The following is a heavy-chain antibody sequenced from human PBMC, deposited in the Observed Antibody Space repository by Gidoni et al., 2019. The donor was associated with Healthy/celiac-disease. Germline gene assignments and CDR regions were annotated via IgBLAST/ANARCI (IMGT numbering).Heavy chain of an antibody. Sequence: EVQLVESGGGLVTPGGSLRLSCAPSGFTFSSCSMNRVRQAPGKGLEWVSSIGSSSSYIYYADSVKGRFTISRDNAKNSLYLQMNSLRAEDTAVYYCARGGNGVTMVRGVIDYWGQGTLVTVSS. J-gene: IGHJ4*02. CDR2: IGSSSSYI. CDR3: ARGGNGVTMVRGVIDY. D-gene: IGHD3-10*01. V-gene: IGHV3-21*01. CDR1: GFTFSSCS.